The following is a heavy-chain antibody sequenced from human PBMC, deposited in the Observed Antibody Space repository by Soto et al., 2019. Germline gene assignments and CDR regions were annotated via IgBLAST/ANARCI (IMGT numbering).Heavy chain of an antibody. CDR3: AKYVAVAGTALYGMDV. CDR2: ISNSGGTT. D-gene: IGHD6-19*01. V-gene: IGHV3-23*01. CDR1: GFSFSSYA. Sequence: EVQLLESGGGLVQPGGSLRLSCAASGFSFSSYAMSWASQAPGKGLEWVSVISNSGGTTFYADSVKGRFTISRDNFKNTVFLQMSSLRAEDTAVYYCAKYVAVAGTALYGMDVWGQGTTVTVSS. J-gene: IGHJ6*02.